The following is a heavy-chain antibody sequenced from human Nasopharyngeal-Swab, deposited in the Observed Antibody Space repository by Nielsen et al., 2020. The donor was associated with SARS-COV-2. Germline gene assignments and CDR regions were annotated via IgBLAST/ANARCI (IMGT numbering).Heavy chain of an antibody. V-gene: IGHV3-23*01. CDR2: ISGSGGST. CDR3: AKYYGDYPYYYYYMDV. D-gene: IGHD4-17*01. J-gene: IGHJ6*03. CDR1: GFTLSSYA. Sequence: GGSLRLSCGASGFTLSSYAMSWVRQAPGKGLEWVSAISGSGGSTYYADSVKGRFTISRDNSKNTLYLQMNSLRAEDTAVYYCAKYYGDYPYYYYYMDVWGKGTTVTVSS.